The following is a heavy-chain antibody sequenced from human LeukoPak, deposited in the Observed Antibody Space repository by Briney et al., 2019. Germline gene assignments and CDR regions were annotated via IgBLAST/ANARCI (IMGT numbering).Heavy chain of an antibody. V-gene: IGHV3-23*01. CDR1: GFTFSSYA. Sequence: GGSLRLSCAASGFTFSSYAMGWVRQAPGKGLEWVSAISGSGGSTYYADSVKGRFTISRDNSKNTLYLQMNSLRAEDTAVYYCAKYQLPSGYCSGGSCYPTDYWGQGTLVTVSS. CDR3: AKYQLPSGYCSGGSCYPTDY. CDR2: ISGSGGST. J-gene: IGHJ4*02. D-gene: IGHD2-15*01.